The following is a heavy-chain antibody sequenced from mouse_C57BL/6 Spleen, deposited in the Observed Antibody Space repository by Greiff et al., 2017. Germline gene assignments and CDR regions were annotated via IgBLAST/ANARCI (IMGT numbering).Heavy chain of an antibody. V-gene: IGHV3-6*01. J-gene: IGHJ4*01. Sequence: EVQLQESGPGLVKPSQSLSLTCSVTGYSITSGYYWNWIRQFPGNKLEWMGYISYDGSNNYNPSLKNRISITRDTSKNQFFLKLNSVTTEDTATYYCARIIYSAMDYWGQGTSVTVSS. CDR1: GYSITSGYY. CDR3: ARIIYSAMDY. CDR2: ISYDGSN. D-gene: IGHD1-1*01.